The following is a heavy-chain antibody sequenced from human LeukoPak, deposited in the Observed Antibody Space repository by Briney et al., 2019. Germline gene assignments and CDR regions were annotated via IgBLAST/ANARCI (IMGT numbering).Heavy chain of an antibody. CDR2: IKQDGSEK. D-gene: IGHD3-16*01. J-gene: IGHJ1*01. Sequence: GGSLRLSCAASGLSFSSYSMNWVRQAPGKGLEWVANIKQDGSEKYYVDSVKGRFTISRDNAKNSLYLQMNSLRAEDTAMYYCAKDDDWGRYKHWGQGTLVTVSS. CDR1: GLSFSSYS. CDR3: AKDDDWGRYKH. V-gene: IGHV3-7*03.